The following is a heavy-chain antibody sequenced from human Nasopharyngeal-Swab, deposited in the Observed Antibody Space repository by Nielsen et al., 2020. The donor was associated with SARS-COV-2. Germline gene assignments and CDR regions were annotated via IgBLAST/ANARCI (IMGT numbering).Heavy chain of an antibody. Sequence: GESLKISCAASGFTFSSYGMHWVRQAPGEGLEWVAFIRYDGFNQHYVDSVKGRFTISRDNAKNSLYLQMNSLRAEDTAVYYCARVGVVIAHYYYYGMDVWGQGTTVTVSS. J-gene: IGHJ6*02. V-gene: IGHV3-30*02. CDR3: ARVGVVIAHYYYYGMDV. D-gene: IGHD2-21*01. CDR2: IRYDGFNQ. CDR1: GFTFSSYG.